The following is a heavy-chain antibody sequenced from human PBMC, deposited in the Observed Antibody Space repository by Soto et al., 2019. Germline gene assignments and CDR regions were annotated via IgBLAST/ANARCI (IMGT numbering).Heavy chain of an antibody. CDR3: AKEYGGGTRMITSYFEN. J-gene: IGHJ4*02. V-gene: IGHV3-23*01. D-gene: IGHD3-16*01. CDR2: ITSSGEQT. Sequence: QAGGSLRLSCAASGFNFRNSPMTWVRQAPGQGLEYVSSITSSGEQTFYADSVKGRFTISRDNSKNTLSLQMSSLRADDTAVYYCAKEYGGGTRMITSYFENWGRGTLVTVSS. CDR1: GFNFRNSP.